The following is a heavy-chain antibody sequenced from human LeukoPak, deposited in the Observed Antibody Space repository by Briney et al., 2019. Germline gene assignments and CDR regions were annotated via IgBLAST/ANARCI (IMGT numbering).Heavy chain of an antibody. V-gene: IGHV1-2*02. CDR3: AKLDYWRLGCAP. CDR2: INPNSGGT. D-gene: IGHD3-3*01. Sequence: ASVKVSCKASGYTFTGYYMHWVRQAPGQGLEWMGWINPNSGGTNYAQKFQGRVTMTRDTSISTAYMELSKLRSDDTAVYYCAKLDYWRLGCAPRGQGTLVTVSP. J-gene: IGHJ5*02. CDR1: GYTFTGYY.